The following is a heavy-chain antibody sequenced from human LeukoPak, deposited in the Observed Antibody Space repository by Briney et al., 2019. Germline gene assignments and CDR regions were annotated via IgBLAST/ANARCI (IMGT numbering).Heavy chain of an antibody. J-gene: IGHJ4*02. Sequence: GGSLRLSCAASGLTFSNAWMTWVRQAPGKGLKWVGRIKSESVGGAIDYAAPVKGRFTISRDDSRNTVYLQMNSPKTEDTAFYYCTTTYHYDSSGYSSYYWGQGTLVTVSS. CDR2: IKSESVGGAI. V-gene: IGHV3-15*01. CDR1: GLTFSNAW. CDR3: TTTYHYDSSGYSSYY. D-gene: IGHD3-22*01.